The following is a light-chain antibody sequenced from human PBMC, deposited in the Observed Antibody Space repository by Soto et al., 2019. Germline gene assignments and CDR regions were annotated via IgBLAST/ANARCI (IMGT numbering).Light chain of an antibody. J-gene: IGKJ1*01. Sequence: DVQMTQSPSAMAASVLDRVTITCRASQSISSWLAWYQQKPGKAPKLLIYDASSLESGVPSRFSGSGSGTEFTLTISSLQPDDFATYYCQQYNSYSWTFGQGTKVDTK. CDR1: QSISSW. CDR3: QQYNSYSWT. V-gene: IGKV1-5*01. CDR2: DAS.